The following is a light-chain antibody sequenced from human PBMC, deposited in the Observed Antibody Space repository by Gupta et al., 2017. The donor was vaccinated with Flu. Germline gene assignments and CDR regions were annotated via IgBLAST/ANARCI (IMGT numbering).Light chain of an antibody. CDR3: AAWDDSLSGWV. CDR1: SANIGSEY. J-gene: IGLJ3*02. V-gene: IGLV1-47*01. CDR2: RDD. Sequence: SSANIGSEYVYWYQQHPGTAPKLLIYRDDHGSSGVPGRFSGSKSGTSASLAISGLRSEDEAYYYCAAWDDSLSGWVFGGGTKLTVL.